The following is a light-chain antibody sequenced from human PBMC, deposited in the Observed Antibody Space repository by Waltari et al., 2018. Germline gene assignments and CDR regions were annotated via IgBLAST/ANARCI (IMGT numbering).Light chain of an antibody. CDR2: DDG. Sequence: SYELTQPPSVSVAPGHTARITWDGDKMGSKNVHWYQHKPGQAPVLVVYDDGDRPSGIPERFSGSNSGNTAALTISRVDAGDEAEYYCQVWDSGSDHYVFGTVTKVTVL. CDR3: QVWDSGSDHYV. CDR1: KMGSKN. J-gene: IGLJ1*01. V-gene: IGLV3-21*02.